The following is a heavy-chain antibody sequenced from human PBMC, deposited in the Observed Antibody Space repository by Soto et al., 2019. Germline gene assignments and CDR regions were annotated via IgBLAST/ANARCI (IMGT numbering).Heavy chain of an antibody. CDR2: ISYDGSNK. CDR3: AKDLAHGGFYYYYGMDV. J-gene: IGHJ6*02. Sequence: LRLSCAASGFTFSSYGMHWVRRAPGKGLEWVAVISYDGSNKYSADSMKGRFTISRDNSKNTLYLQMNSLRAEDTAVYYCAKDLAHGGFYYYYGMDVWGQGTTVTVSS. D-gene: IGHD3-10*01. V-gene: IGHV3-30*18. CDR1: GFTFSSYG.